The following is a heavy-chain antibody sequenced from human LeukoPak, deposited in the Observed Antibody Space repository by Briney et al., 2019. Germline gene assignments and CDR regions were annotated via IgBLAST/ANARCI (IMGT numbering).Heavy chain of an antibody. CDR3: ARDENYGIFFKVDY. V-gene: IGHV1-18*01. D-gene: IGHD4-17*01. Sequence: ASVKVSCKACVYSFVLYGISGVRQAPAEGPEWMGWISGSTWDTNYAQKSQGRVTMTAETSSSTAYMERRSLRSDHTTILYCARDENYGIFFKVDYWGQGTLVTVSS. CDR1: VYSFVLYG. J-gene: IGHJ4*02. CDR2: ISGSTWDT.